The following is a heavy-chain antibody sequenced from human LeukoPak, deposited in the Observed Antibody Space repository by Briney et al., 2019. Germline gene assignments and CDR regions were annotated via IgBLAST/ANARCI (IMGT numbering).Heavy chain of an antibody. V-gene: IGHV3-48*03. CDR2: IHGSGGTI. Sequence: GGSLRLSCAASGFTFSSYDMNWVRQAPGKGLEWVSYIHGSGGTIYYADSVKGRFTISRDSAKNSVYLRMNSLRAEDTALYYCARKLTGATYFDCWGQGTLVTVSS. D-gene: IGHD3-9*01. CDR1: GFTFSSYD. CDR3: ARKLTGATYFDC. J-gene: IGHJ4*02.